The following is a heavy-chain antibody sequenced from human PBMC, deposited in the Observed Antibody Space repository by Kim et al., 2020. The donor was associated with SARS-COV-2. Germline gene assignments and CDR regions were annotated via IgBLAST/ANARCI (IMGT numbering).Heavy chain of an antibody. D-gene: IGHD2-8*02. CDR3: ARVSYRDLDTGGYFSFAH. CDR2: ITDTGKTT. J-gene: IGHJ4*02. V-gene: IGHV3-23*05. Sequence: GGSLRLSCVSSASTFTSYAMVWVRQAPGQGLEWVARITDTGKTTYYADSVKGRFTISRDNSKRVVFLQMDNLRNDDTATYFCARVSYRDLDTGGYFSFAHWGQGTLASV. CDR1: ASTFTSYA.